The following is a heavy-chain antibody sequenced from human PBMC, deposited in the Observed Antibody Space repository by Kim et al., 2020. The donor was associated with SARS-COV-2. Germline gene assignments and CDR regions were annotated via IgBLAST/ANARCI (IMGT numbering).Heavy chain of an antibody. Sequence: GGSLRLSCAASGFTFSSYGMHWVRQAPGKGLEWVAVIWYDGSNKYYADSVKGRFTISRDNSKNTLYLQMNSLRAEDTAVYYCAREYNWNDHGAIDIWGQGTMVTVSS. D-gene: IGHD1-20*01. CDR3: AREYNWNDHGAIDI. CDR2: IWYDGSNK. V-gene: IGHV3-33*01. J-gene: IGHJ3*02. CDR1: GFTFSSYG.